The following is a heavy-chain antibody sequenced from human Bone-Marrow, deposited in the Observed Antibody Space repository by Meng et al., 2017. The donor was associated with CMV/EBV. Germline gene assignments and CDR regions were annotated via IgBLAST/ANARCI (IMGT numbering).Heavy chain of an antibody. CDR1: GFTFSSYA. D-gene: IGHD5-18*01. Sequence: GESLKISCAASGFTFSSYAMHWVRQAPGKGLEWVAVISYDGSNKYYADSVKGRFTISRDNSKNTLYLQMNSLRAEDTAVYYCARAYSYDIWGQGTIFTVSS. CDR2: ISYDGSNK. V-gene: IGHV3-30-3*01. J-gene: IGHJ3*02. CDR3: ARAYSYDI.